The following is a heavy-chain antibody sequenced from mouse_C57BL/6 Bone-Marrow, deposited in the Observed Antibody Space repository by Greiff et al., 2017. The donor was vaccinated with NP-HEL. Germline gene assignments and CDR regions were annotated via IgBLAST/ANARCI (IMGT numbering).Heavy chain of an antibody. CDR2: INPNNGGT. D-gene: IGHD3-2*02. V-gene: IGHV1-26*01. CDR3: AREGDSSGWAY. J-gene: IGHJ3*01. CDR1: GYTFTDYY. Sequence: EVQLQQSGPELVKPGASVKISCKASGYTFTDYYMNWVKQSHGKSLEWIGDINPNNGGTSYNQKFKGKATLTVDKSSSTAYMELRSLTSEDSAVYYCAREGDSSGWAYWGQGTLVTVSA.